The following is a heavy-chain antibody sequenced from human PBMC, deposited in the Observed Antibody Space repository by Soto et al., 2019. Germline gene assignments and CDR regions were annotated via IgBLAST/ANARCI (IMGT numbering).Heavy chain of an antibody. Sequence: QVQLQESGPGLVKPSQTLSLTCTVSGGSISSGDYYWSWIRQPPGKGLKWSGYILYSGSANYNPALEGRLPISVDTSKNQVSLKLTSVTAADTAVYYCARNGALDYWGRGTLVTVSS. CDR2: ILYSGSA. CDR1: GGSISSGDYY. V-gene: IGHV4-30-4*01. D-gene: IGHD2-8*01. CDR3: ARNGALDY. J-gene: IGHJ4*02.